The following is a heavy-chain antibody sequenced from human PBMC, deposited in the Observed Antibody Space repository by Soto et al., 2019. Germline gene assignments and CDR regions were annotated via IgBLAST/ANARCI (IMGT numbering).Heavy chain of an antibody. Sequence: ETLSLTCTVSGGSISSYFCSWIRQRAGKGLEWIGRIYTSGSTNYNPSLKSRVTMSVDTSKNQFSLKLSSVTAADTAVYYCARGSSYYYDSSGSLRYYGMDVWGQGTTVTVSS. CDR1: GGSISSYF. V-gene: IGHV4-4*07. CDR3: ARGSSYYYDSSGSLRYYGMDV. J-gene: IGHJ6*02. CDR2: IYTSGST. D-gene: IGHD3-22*01.